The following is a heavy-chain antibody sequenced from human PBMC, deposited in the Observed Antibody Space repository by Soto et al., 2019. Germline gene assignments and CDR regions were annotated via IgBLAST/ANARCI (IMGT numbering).Heavy chain of an antibody. CDR1: GFTFSIYW. J-gene: IGHJ3*02. V-gene: IGHV3-74*01. CDR2: INSYGSST. CDR3: ARDPKRAAFDI. Sequence: SLRLSCASSGFTFSIYWMHWVRQAPGKGLVWVSRINSYGSSTIYSYSVKGRFTISRDNSKNTLYLQMNSLRAEDTAVYYCARDPKRAAFDIWGQGTMVTVSS.